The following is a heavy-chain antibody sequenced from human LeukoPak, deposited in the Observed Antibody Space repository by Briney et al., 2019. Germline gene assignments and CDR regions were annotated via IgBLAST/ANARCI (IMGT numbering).Heavy chain of an antibody. CDR3: ARGEVLRYFDWPNWFDP. Sequence: ASVKVSCKASGYTFTGYYMHWVRQAPGQGLEWMGWINPNSGGTNYAQKFQGRVTMTRDTSISTAYMELSRLRSGDTAVYYCARGEVLRYFDWPNWFDPWGQGTLVTVSS. D-gene: IGHD3-9*01. CDR2: INPNSGGT. J-gene: IGHJ5*02. CDR1: GYTFTGYY. V-gene: IGHV1-2*02.